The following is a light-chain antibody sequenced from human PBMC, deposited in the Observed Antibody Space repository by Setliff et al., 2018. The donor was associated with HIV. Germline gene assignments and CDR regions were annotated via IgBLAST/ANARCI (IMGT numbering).Light chain of an antibody. CDR1: TGAVTSGYY. Sequence: QAVVTQEPSLTVSPGGTVTLTCTSSTGAVTSGYYANWFQQKPGQAPRPLIYRTTDKHSWTPARFSGSLLGGQAALTLSGAQPDDEAAYYCLLYYSNSWFFGGGTKGTVL. CDR3: LLYYSNSWF. CDR2: RTT. J-gene: IGLJ3*02. V-gene: IGLV7-43*01.